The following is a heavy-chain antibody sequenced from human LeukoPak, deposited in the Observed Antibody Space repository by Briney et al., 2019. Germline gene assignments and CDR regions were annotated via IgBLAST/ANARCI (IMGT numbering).Heavy chain of an antibody. CDR2: INPSGGRT. J-gene: IGHJ4*02. CDR3: ASSVRQQLVRSPPPPLY. Sequence: ASVKVSCKASGYTFTSYYMHWVRQAPGQGREWMGIINPSGGRTNYAQKFQGRVTMTRDMTTSTVYMELSSLRSEDTAVYYCASSVRQQLVRSPPPPLYWGQGTLVTVSS. V-gene: IGHV1-46*01. CDR1: GYTFTSYY. D-gene: IGHD6-13*01.